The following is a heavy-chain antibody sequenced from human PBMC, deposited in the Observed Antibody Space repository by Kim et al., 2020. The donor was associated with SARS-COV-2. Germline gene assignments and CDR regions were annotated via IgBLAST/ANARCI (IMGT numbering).Heavy chain of an antibody. D-gene: IGHD5-18*01. CDR2: AYDTGVA. V-gene: IGHV4-31*11. CDR1: GASVKSGSHY. Sequence: SETLSLTCAVSGASVKSGSHYWSWIRQVPEKGLEWIGYAYDTGVAYYNPSLKSRVMISMDMAQNRFSLNLTSVMAADTALDFCSSGSLKCGYSHFFDFWGRGALVIVSS. J-gene: IGHJ4*01. CDR3: SSGSLKCGYSHFFDF.